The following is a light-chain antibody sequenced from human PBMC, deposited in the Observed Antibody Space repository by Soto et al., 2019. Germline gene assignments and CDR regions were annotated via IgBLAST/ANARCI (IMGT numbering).Light chain of an antibody. CDR3: QTWGTGFSVV. CDR1: SGHSSYA. CDR2: LNSDGSH. V-gene: IGLV4-69*01. J-gene: IGLJ2*01. Sequence: QSVLTQSPSASASLGASVKLTCTLSSGHSSYAIAWHQQQPETGPRYLMKLNSDGSHNKGDGIPDRFSGSSSGAERYLTISSLPSEDEADYYCQTWGTGFSVVFGGGTKLTVL.